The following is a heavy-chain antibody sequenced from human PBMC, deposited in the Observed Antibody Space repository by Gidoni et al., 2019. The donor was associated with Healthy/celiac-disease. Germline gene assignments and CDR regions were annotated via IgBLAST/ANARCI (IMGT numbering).Heavy chain of an antibody. CDR3: ERGWGYCSGGSCDPPDY. J-gene: IGHJ4*02. CDR2: ISYDGSNK. Sequence: HWVRQAPGKGLERVAVISYDGSNKYYADSVKGRFTISRDNSKNTLYLQMNSLRAEDTAVYYCERGWGYCSGGSCDPPDYWGQGTLVTVSS. D-gene: IGHD2-15*01. V-gene: IGHV3-30-3*01.